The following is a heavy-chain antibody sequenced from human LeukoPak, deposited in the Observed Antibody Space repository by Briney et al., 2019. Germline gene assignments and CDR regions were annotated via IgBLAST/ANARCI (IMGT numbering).Heavy chain of an antibody. V-gene: IGHV3-33*01. D-gene: IGHD2-2*01. CDR1: GFTFSSYG. CDR2: IWYDGSNK. J-gene: IGHJ1*01. Sequence: PGRSLRLSCAASGFTFSSYGMHWVRQAPGKGLEWVAVIWYDGSNKYYADSVKGRFTISRDNSKNTLYLQMNSLRAEDTAVYYWARGEDCSSTSCYPGSAEYFQHGGQGPLVTVSS. CDR3: ARGEDCSSTSCYPGSAEYFQH.